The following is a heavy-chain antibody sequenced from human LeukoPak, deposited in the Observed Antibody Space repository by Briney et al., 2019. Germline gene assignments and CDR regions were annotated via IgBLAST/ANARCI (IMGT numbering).Heavy chain of an antibody. V-gene: IGHV3-30*18. J-gene: IGHJ4*02. Sequence: PGGSLRLSCAASGFTFSSYGMHWVRQAPGKGLEWVAVISYDGSNKYYADSVKGRFTISRDNSKNTLYLQMNSLRAEDTAVYHCAKSDSSGPPSDYWGQGTLVTVSS. D-gene: IGHD3-22*01. CDR1: GFTFSSYG. CDR2: ISYDGSNK. CDR3: AKSDSSGPPSDY.